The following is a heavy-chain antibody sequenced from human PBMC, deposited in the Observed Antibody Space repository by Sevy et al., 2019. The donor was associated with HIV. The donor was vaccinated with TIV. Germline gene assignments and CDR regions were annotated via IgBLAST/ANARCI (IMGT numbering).Heavy chain of an antibody. V-gene: IGHV3-15*01. Sequence: GGSLRLSCAASGFTFSNAWMSWVRQAPGKGLEWVGRIKSKTDGGTTDYAAPVKGRFTISRDDSKNTLYLQMNSLKTEDTVVYYCTTWKDIVVVPAASFDYWGQGTLVTVSS. CDR1: GFTFSNAW. J-gene: IGHJ4*02. CDR2: IKSKTDGGTT. CDR3: TTWKDIVVVPAASFDY. D-gene: IGHD2-2*01.